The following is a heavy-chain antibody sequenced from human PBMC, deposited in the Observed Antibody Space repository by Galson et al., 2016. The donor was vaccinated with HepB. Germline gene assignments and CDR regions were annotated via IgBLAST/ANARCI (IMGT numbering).Heavy chain of an antibody. CDR1: GFAFSIYG. Sequence: SLRLSCAASGFAFSIYGMHWVRQAPGKGLEWVSIISYDGSDKDYADSVRGRFTISRDNSKNMLYLQMNSLRAEDTALYYCARGATPEAGTFDYWGQGTLITVSS. CDR3: ARGATPEAGTFDY. V-gene: IGHV3-30*03. D-gene: IGHD6-19*01. CDR2: ISYDGSDK. J-gene: IGHJ4*02.